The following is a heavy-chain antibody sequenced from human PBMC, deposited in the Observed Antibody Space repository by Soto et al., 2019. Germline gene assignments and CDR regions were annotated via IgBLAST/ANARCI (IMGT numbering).Heavy chain of an antibody. CDR3: VRIQGATRTKIDY. CDR2: IYPGDSDT. CDR1: GFSFTNYW. J-gene: IGHJ4*02. Sequence: PGESLKISCNTSGFSFTNYWIAWVRQQPGKGLEWMGIIYPGDSDTRYSPPFQGQVTISADNSISTAYLQWSGLKASDTAVYYCVRIQGATRTKIDYWGQGTLVTVYS. V-gene: IGHV5-51*01.